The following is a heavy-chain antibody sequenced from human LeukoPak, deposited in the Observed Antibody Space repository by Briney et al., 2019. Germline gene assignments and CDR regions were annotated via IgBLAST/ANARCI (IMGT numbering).Heavy chain of an antibody. CDR2: ISPGDSDT. Sequence: GESLNIAWKGSGYRFTSYWSGWVRQLPGTGLEPLGIISPGDSDTRYSPSFQGEVTISADKSISTADLQWSSLKASDTAIYYCARRHTSGCHFDYWGQGTLVTVSS. CDR1: GYRFTSYW. CDR3: ARRHTSGCHFDY. D-gene: IGHD6-25*01. J-gene: IGHJ4*02. V-gene: IGHV5-51*01.